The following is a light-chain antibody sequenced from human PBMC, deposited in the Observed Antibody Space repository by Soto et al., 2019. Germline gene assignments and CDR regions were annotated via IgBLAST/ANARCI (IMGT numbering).Light chain of an antibody. V-gene: IGKV1-5*01. CDR2: DVS. J-gene: IGKJ1*01. CDR3: QQYNNWPQT. CDR1: QSISSW. Sequence: DIQMTQSPSTLSASVGDRVTITCRASQSISSWLAWYQQKPGKAPKLLIYDVSNLESGVPSRFSGSGSGTEFTLTISSLQSEDFAVYYCQQYNNWPQTFGQGTKVDIK.